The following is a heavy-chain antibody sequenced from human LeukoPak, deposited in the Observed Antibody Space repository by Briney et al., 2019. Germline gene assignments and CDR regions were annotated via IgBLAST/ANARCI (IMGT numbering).Heavy chain of an antibody. D-gene: IGHD2-21*02. V-gene: IGHV3-20*04. J-gene: IGHJ2*01. CDR3: AKDLVTWASGNWYFDL. CDR1: GFTFDDYG. CDR2: INWNGGST. Sequence: PGGSLRLSCAASGFTFDDYGLSWVRQAPGKGLEWVSGINWNGGSTGYADSVKGRFTISRDNAKKSLYLQMNSLRAEDTAVYYCAKDLVTWASGNWYFDLWGRGTLVTVSS.